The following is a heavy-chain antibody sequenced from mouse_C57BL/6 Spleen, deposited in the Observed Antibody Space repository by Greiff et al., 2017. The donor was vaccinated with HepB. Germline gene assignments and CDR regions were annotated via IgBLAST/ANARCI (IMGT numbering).Heavy chain of an antibody. Sequence: VHVKQSGAELVRPGASVKLSCTASGFNIKDDYMHWVKQRPEQGLEWIGWIDPENGDTEYASKFQGKATITADTSSNTAYLQLSSLTSEDTAVYYCTRRPDWYFDVWGTGTTVTVSS. CDR1: GFNIKDDY. D-gene: IGHD2-12*01. CDR3: TRRPDWYFDV. J-gene: IGHJ1*03. V-gene: IGHV14-4*01. CDR2: IDPENGDT.